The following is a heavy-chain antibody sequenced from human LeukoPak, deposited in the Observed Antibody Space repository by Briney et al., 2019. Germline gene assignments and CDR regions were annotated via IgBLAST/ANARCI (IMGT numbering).Heavy chain of an antibody. V-gene: IGHV4-39*07. J-gene: IGHJ6*03. CDR1: GGSISSSSYY. CDR2: IYYSGST. CDR3: ARADCSGGSCYPGYYYYMDV. D-gene: IGHD2-15*01. Sequence: SETLSLTCTVSGGSISSSSYYWGWIRQPPGKGLEWIGSIYYSGSTYYNPSLKSRVTISVDTSKNQFSLKLSSVTAADTAVYYCARADCSGGSCYPGYYYYMDVWGKGTTVTISS.